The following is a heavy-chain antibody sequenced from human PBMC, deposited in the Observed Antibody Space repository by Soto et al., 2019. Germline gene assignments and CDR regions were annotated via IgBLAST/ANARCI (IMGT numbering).Heavy chain of an antibody. CDR2: ISWNSGSR. D-gene: IGHD4-17*01. CDR3: AKDADDYGDSNIDH. J-gene: IGHJ4*02. V-gene: IGHV3-9*01. CDR1: GFTFDNFG. Sequence: EVQLVESGGGSIRPGRSLSLSCAASGFTFDNFGMHWVRQVPGKGMGWVSSISWNSGSRGYADSVKGRFTIARDNARNSLYLEMNSLRDEDTALYYCAKDADDYGDSNIDHWGQGAQVTVSS.